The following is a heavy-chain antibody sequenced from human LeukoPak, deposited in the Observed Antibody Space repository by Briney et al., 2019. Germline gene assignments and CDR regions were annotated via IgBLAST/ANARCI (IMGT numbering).Heavy chain of an antibody. CDR2: IYYSGST. J-gene: IGHJ2*01. CDR1: GAPVSSGDYY. Sequence: SETLSLTCTVSGAPVSSGDYYWSWIRQPPGKGLEWIGYIYYSGSTYYNPSLKSRVTISVDKSKNQFSLRLSSVTAADTAVYYCATNRDDYNTYWYFDLWGQGTLVTVSS. CDR3: ATNRDDYNTYWYFDL. D-gene: IGHD5-24*01. V-gene: IGHV4-30-4*08.